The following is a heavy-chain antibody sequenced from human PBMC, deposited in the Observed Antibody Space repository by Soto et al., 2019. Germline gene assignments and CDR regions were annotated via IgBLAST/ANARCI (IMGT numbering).Heavy chain of an antibody. D-gene: IGHD2-8*01. J-gene: IGHJ6*02. CDR1: GFTFSSYD. Sequence: GGSLRLSCAASGFTFSSYDMHWVRQAPGTGQERVAVISYDGSNKYYADSVNGRFTSSRDNSKNTRYLQMNSLRSEDTSVYYWARGLAYCTNGVCRHYYYYYYMDVWGQGTTVTVSS. CDR2: ISYDGSNK. V-gene: IGHV3-30-3*01. CDR3: ARGLAYCTNGVCRHYYYYYYMDV.